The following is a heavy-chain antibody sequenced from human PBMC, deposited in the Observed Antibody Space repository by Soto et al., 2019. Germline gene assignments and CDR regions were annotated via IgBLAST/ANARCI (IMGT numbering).Heavy chain of an antibody. CDR2: IYYSGST. J-gene: IGHJ6*02. D-gene: IGHD5-18*01. CDR1: GGSISSYY. CDR3: ARVGYSYGGYYYYYGMDV. V-gene: IGHV4-59*01. Sequence: SETLSLTCTVSGGSISSYYWSWIRQPPGKGLEWIGYIYYSGSTSYNPSLKSRVTISVDTSKNQFSLKLSSVTAADTAVYYCARVGYSYGGYYYYYGMDVWGQGTTVTVSS.